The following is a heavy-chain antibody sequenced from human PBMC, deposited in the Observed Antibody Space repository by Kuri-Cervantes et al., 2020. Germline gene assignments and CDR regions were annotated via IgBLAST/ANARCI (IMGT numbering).Heavy chain of an antibody. CDR2: IYYSGST. V-gene: IGHV4-39*01. D-gene: IGHD5-12*01. CDR1: GGSISSSYY. CDR3: ARTGGWLGLGYYYGMDV. J-gene: IGHJ6*02. Sequence: ESLKISCTVSGGSISSSYYWGWIRQPPGKGLEWIGSIYYSGSTYYNPSLKSRVTISVDTSKNQFSLQLNSVTPEDTAVYYCARTGGWLGLGYYYGMDVWGQGTTVTVSS.